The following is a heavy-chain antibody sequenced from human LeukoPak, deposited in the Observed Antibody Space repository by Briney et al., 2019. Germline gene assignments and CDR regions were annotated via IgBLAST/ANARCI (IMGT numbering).Heavy chain of an antibody. D-gene: IGHD3-3*01. V-gene: IGHV4-34*01. Sequence: PSETLSLTCAVYGGSFSGYYWSWIRQPPGKGLEWIGEINHSGSTNYNPSLKSRVTISVDTSKNQFSLKLSSVTAADTAVYYCARKGLRSPGRVFGYWGQGTLVTVSS. CDR3: ARKGLRSPGRVFGY. J-gene: IGHJ4*02. CDR1: GGSFSGYY. CDR2: INHSGST.